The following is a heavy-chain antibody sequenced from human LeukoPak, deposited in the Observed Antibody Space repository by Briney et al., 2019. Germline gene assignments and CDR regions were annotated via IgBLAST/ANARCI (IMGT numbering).Heavy chain of an antibody. D-gene: IGHD1-26*01. V-gene: IGHV1-8*02. CDR2: MNPNSGNT. Sequence: ASVKVSCKASGYTFTSYYMHWVRQAPGQGLEWMGWMNPNSGNTGYAQKFQGRVTMTRNTSISTAYMELSSLRSEDTAVYYCAAELYSGSYGRCCSFAFWGQGTQVTVSS. CDR3: AAELYSGSYGRCCSFAF. CDR1: GYTFTSYY. J-gene: IGHJ4*02.